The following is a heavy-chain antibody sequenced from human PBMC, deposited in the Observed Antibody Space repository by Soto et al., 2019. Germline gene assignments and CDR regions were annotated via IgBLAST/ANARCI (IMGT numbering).Heavy chain of an antibody. CDR1: GGSISSYY. J-gene: IGHJ4*02. Sequence: SSETLSLTCTVSGGSISSYYWGWIRQPPGKGLEWIGYMYYSGSTNYNPSLKSRVTISVDTSKNQFSLKLSSVTAADTAVYYCGGKNYDSSGYFDYWGQGTLVTVSS. D-gene: IGHD3-22*01. V-gene: IGHV4-59*01. CDR2: MYYSGST. CDR3: GGKNYDSSGYFDY.